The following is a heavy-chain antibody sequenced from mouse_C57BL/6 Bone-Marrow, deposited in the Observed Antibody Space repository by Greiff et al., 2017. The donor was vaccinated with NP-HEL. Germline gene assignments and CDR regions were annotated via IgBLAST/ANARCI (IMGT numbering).Heavy chain of an antibody. V-gene: IGHV5-17*01. Sequence: EVKLVESGGGLVKPGGSLKLSCAASGFTFSDYGMHWVRQAPEKGLEWVAYISSGSSTIYYAYTVKGRFTITRDNAKNTLFLQMTSLRSEDTAMYYCAYYYGSSYYAMGCWGQGASVTVAS. CDR3: AYYYGSSYYAMGC. D-gene: IGHD1-1*01. CDR1: GFTFSDYG. J-gene: IGHJ4*01. CDR2: ISSGSSTI.